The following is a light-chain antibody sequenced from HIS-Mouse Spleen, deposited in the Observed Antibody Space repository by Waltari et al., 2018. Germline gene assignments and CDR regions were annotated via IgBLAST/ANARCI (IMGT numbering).Light chain of an antibody. V-gene: IGLV2-23*01. CDR3: CSYAGSSTYVV. CDR1: SSDVGCYNL. J-gene: IGLJ2*01. Sequence: QSALTQPASVSGSPGQSITISCTGTSSDVGCYNLVSWYQQHPGKAPKLMIYEGSKRPSGVSNRFSGSKSGNTASLTISGLQAEDEADYYCCSYAGSSTYVVFGGGTKLTVL. CDR2: EGS.